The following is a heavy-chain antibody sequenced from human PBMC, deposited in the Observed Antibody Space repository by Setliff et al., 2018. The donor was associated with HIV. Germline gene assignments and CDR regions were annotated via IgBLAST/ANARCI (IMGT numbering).Heavy chain of an antibody. J-gene: IGHJ5*02. CDR2: IYYSGST. CDR3: ARDIRTVVGMGFDP. Sequence: PSETLSLTCTVSGGSISSHYWSRIRQPPGKGLEWIGYIYYSGSTNYNPSLKSRVTISVDTSKNQFSLKLSSVTAADTAVYYCARDIRTVVGMGFDPWGQGTLVTVSS. V-gene: IGHV4-59*11. D-gene: IGHD1-26*01. CDR1: GGSISSHY.